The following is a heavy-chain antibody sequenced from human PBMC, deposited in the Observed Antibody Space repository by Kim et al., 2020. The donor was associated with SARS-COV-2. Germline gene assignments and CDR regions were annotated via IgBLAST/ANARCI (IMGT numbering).Heavy chain of an antibody. CDR3: ARHSIPYDFWSGYYLTWGARADYYGMDV. CDR2: IYPGDSDT. Sequence: GESLKISCKGSGYSFTSYWIGWVRQMPGKGLEWMGIIYPGDSDTRYSPSFQGQVTISADKSISTAYLQWSSLKASDTAMYYCARHSIPYDFWSGYYLTWGARADYYGMDVWGQGTTVTVSS. D-gene: IGHD3-3*01. CDR1: GYSFTSYW. J-gene: IGHJ6*02. V-gene: IGHV5-51*01.